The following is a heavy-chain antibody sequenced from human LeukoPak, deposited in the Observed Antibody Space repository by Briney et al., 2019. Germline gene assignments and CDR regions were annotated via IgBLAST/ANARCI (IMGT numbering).Heavy chain of an antibody. CDR3: ARDGDRGAYWHFDL. CDR1: GGTFSSYA. CDR2: IIPIFDAP. J-gene: IGHJ2*01. V-gene: IGHV1-69*13. D-gene: IGHD3-10*01. Sequence: SVKVSCKASGGTFSSYAISWVRQAPGQGLEWMGGIIPIFDAPNYAQNFQGRLTITADESTSTAYMELSSLRSEDTAVYYCARDGDRGAYWHFDLWGRGTLVTVSS.